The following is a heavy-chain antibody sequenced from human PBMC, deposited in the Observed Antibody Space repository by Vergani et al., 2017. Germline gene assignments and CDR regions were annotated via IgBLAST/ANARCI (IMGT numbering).Heavy chain of an antibody. CDR2: LSGSGGST. CDR3: ARPNAGYCSSTSCYFDY. D-gene: IGHD2-2*01. J-gene: IGHJ4*02. V-gene: IGHV3-23*01. CDR1: GFTFRSYA. Sequence: EVQLLESGGGLVQPGGSLRLSCAASGFTFRSYAMSWVRQAPGKGLEWVSALSGSGGSTYYADSVKGRFTISRDNSKNTLYLQMNSLRAEDTAVHYCARPNAGYCSSTSCYFDYWGQGTLVTVSS.